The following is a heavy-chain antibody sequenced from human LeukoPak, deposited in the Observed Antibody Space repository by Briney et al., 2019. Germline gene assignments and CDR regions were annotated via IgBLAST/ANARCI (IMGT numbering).Heavy chain of an antibody. CDR2: MSYDGSNK. V-gene: IGHV3-30*03. CDR3: ARAGDILLVSYFHYYGMDV. Sequence: GSLRLSCAASGFTFSSYGMHWVRRAPGKGLEWVAVMSYDGSNKYYADSVKGRFTISRDNSKNTLYLQMNSLRADDTAVYYCARAGDILLVSYFHYYGMDVWGQGATVIVSS. D-gene: IGHD7-27*01. CDR1: GFTFSSYG. J-gene: IGHJ6*02.